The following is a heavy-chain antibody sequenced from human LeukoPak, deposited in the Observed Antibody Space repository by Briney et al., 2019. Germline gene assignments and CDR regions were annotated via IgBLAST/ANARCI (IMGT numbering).Heavy chain of an antibody. CDR3: ANRGFTYGFGY. CDR2: IYHSGTI. CDR1: GGSITTGGYS. V-gene: IGHV4-30-2*01. Sequence: SETLSHTCTVSGGSITTGGYSWSWIRQPPGKGLEWIGYIYHSGTIYYNPSLKSRVTISVDTSKNQFSLKLSSVTAADMAVYYCANRGFTYGFGYWGQGILVTVSS. D-gene: IGHD5-18*01. J-gene: IGHJ4*02.